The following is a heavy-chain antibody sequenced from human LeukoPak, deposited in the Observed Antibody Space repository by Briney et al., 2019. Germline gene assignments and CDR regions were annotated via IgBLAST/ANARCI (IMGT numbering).Heavy chain of an antibody. CDR3: ATDRLSPYDNGDGVGRWDFGL. Sequence: SETLSLTCTVSGGSISSSSYYWGWIRQPPGKGLEWIGSIYYSGSTYYNPSLKSRVTISVDTSKNQFSLKLSSVTAADTAVYYCATDRLSPYDNGDGVGRWDFGLWGRGTLVTVSS. V-gene: IGHV4-39*07. D-gene: IGHD4-17*01. CDR1: GGSISSSSYY. CDR2: IYYSGST. J-gene: IGHJ2*01.